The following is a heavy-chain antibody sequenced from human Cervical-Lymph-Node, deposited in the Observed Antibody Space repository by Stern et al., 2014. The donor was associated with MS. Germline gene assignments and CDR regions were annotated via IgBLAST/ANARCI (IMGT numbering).Heavy chain of an antibody. Sequence: AQLVQSGPEVKRPGESLKISCQASGYTFTSYWIGGVRQMPGKGREWIAIIFPGGSDIRSSPSFQGQVTISADKSSSTAYLQWNNLKASDTAIYYCARQRYFDYWGQGTLVTVSS. CDR3: ARQRYFDY. V-gene: IGHV5-51*01. CDR2: IFPGGSDI. J-gene: IGHJ4*02. CDR1: GYTFTSYW.